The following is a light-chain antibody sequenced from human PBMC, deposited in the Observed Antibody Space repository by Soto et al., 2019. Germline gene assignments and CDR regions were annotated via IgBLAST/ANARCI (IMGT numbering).Light chain of an antibody. CDR2: DAS. Sequence: DIQMTQSPSTLSASVGDRVTITCRASQSISSWLAWYQQKPGKAPKLVIDDASSLESGVPSRFGGSGSWTEFTLTISSLQPDDVATYYCQQYNSYPLTFGGGTQLEIK. J-gene: IGKJ4*01. CDR1: QSISSW. CDR3: QQYNSYPLT. V-gene: IGKV1-5*01.